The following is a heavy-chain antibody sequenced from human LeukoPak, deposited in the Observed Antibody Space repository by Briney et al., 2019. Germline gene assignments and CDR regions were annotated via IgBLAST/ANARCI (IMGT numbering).Heavy chain of an antibody. J-gene: IGHJ1*01. CDR1: GFTFDDYT. D-gene: IGHD6-19*01. Sequence: GGSLRLSCAASGFTFDDYTMHWVRRAPGKGLEWVSLISWDGGSTYYADSVKGRFTISRDNSKNSLYLQMNSLRTEDTALYYCAKDKGIAVAPEYFQHWGQGTLVTVSS. V-gene: IGHV3-43*01. CDR2: ISWDGGST. CDR3: AKDKGIAVAPEYFQH.